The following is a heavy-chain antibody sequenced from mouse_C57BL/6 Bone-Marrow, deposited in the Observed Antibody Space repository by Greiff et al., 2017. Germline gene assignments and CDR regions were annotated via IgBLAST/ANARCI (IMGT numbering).Heavy chain of an antibody. CDR1: GFTFSSYA. J-gene: IGHJ3*01. D-gene: IGHD2-4*01. V-gene: IGHV5-4*01. CDR3: ARDKGMITRFAY. Sequence: EVMLVESGGGLVKPGGSLKLSCAASGFTFSSYAMSWFRQTPEKRLEWVATISDGGSYTYYPDNVKGRFTISRDNAKNNLYLQMSHLKSEDTAMYYCARDKGMITRFAYWGQGTLVTVSA. CDR2: ISDGGSYT.